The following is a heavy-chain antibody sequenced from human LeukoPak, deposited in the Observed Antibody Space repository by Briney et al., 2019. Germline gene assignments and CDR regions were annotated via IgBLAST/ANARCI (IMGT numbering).Heavy chain of an antibody. CDR1: GFTFSSYA. D-gene: IGHD3-22*01. CDR2: ISGSGGST. V-gene: IGHV3-23*01. J-gene: IGHJ4*02. Sequence: PGGSLRLSCAASGFTFSSYAMSWVRQAPGKGLEWVSAISGSGGSTYYADSVRGRFTISRDNSKNTLYLQMNSLRAEDTAVYYCAKGPWYYYDSSGYYNSYYFDYWGQGTLVTVSS. CDR3: AKGPWYYYDSSGYYNSYYFDY.